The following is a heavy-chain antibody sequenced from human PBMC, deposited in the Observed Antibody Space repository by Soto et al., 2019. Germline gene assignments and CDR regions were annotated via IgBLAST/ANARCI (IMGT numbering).Heavy chain of an antibody. Sequence: SVKVSCKASGGTFSSYAISWVRQAPGQGLEWMGGIIPIFGTANYAQKFQGRVTITADKSTSTAYMELSSLRSEDTAVYYCASKTGYSSGQFDYWGQGTLVTVSS. CDR2: IIPIFGTA. CDR3: ASKTGYSSGQFDY. J-gene: IGHJ4*02. V-gene: IGHV1-69*06. CDR1: GGTFSSYA. D-gene: IGHD6-19*01.